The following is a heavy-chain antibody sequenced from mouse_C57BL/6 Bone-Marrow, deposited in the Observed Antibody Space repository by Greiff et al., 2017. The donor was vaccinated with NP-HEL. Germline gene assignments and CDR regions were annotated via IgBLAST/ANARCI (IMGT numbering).Heavy chain of an antibody. CDR1: GFTSSSNG. Sequence: EVKLMESGGDLVKPGGSRKPSGAASGFTSSSNGWSWVRQTPDKRLEWVATISSGGSYTYYPDSVKGRFTISRDNAKNTLYLQMSSLKSEDTAMYYCASPTGTWFAYWGQGTLVTVSA. CDR3: ASPTGTWFAY. J-gene: IGHJ3*01. D-gene: IGHD4-1*02. CDR2: ISSGGSYT. V-gene: IGHV5-6*01.